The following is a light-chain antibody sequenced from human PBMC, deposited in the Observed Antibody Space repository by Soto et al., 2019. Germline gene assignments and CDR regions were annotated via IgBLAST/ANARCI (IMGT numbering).Light chain of an antibody. J-gene: IGKJ4*02. CDR1: QSVSKN. V-gene: IGKV3-11*01. Sequence: EIVLTQSPATLSLSPGERATLSCRASQSVSKNLAWYQQKPGQAPRLLIYDAAVRATGIAARLSGSGSGTVFTLSISSLEAEYFAIYYCQQRSNWLTFGGGNKVEIK. CDR3: QQRSNWLT. CDR2: DAA.